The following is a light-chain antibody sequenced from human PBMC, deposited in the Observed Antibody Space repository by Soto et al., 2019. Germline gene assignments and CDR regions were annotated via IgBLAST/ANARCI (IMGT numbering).Light chain of an antibody. CDR1: SSDVGGYSY. J-gene: IGLJ1*01. Sequence: QSVLTQAASVSGSPGQSITISCTGTSSDVGGYSYVSWYQQCPGKAPKLMIFDVSYRPSGVSNRFSGSKSGNTASLTISGLQAEDEADYYCSSYTSSSSNVFGTGTKVTVL. V-gene: IGLV2-14*01. CDR2: DVS. CDR3: SSYTSSSSNV.